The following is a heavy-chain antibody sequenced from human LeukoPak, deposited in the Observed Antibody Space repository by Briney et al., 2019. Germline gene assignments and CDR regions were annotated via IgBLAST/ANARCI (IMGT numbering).Heavy chain of an antibody. J-gene: IGHJ6*02. CDR3: ARDGETGYYYGMDV. CDR2: ISAYNGNT. V-gene: IGHV1-18*01. D-gene: IGHD3-3*01. Sequence: AASVKVSCKASGYTFTSYGISWVRQAPGQGLEWMGWISAYNGNTNYAQKLQGRVTMTTDTSTSTAYMELRSLRSDVTAVYYCARDGETGYYYGMDVWGQGTTVTVSS. CDR1: GYTFTSYG.